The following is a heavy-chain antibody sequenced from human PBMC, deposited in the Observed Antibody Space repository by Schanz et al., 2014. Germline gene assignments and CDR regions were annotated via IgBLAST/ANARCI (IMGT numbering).Heavy chain of an antibody. J-gene: IGHJ3*02. CDR3: AREEGYGYGPGAFDI. D-gene: IGHD5-18*01. V-gene: IGHV3-30*04. CDR1: GFSFSTYA. CDR2: ILYDGSKT. Sequence: QVQLVESGGGVVQPGRSLRLSCAASGFSFSTYAMHWVRQAPGKGLEWVAVILYDGSKTYYADSVKGRFTISRDNSKNTLSLQMNSLRAEDTAVYYCAREEGYGYGPGAFDIWGQGTMVTVFS.